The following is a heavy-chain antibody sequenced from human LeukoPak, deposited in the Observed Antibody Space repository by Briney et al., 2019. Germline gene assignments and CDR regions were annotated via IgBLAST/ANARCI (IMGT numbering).Heavy chain of an antibody. CDR1: GFTFSSYA. Sequence: GGSLRLSCAASGFTFSSYAMSWVRQSPGKGLEWVSAISSGGGSTYYADSVNGRFTISRDNSKNTLYLQMNSLRAEDTAVYYCATRAAPLYYFDYWGQGTLVTVSS. D-gene: IGHD6-25*01. J-gene: IGHJ4*02. CDR2: ISSGGGST. V-gene: IGHV3-23*01. CDR3: ATRAAPLYYFDY.